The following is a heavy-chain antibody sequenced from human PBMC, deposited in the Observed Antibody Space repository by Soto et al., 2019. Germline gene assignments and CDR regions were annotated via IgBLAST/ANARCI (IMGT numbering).Heavy chain of an antibody. CDR3: ARGPRSSGWYIY. V-gene: IGHV1-8*02. D-gene: IGHD6-19*01. CDR2: MNPNSGNT. CDR1: GYTFTTYG. Sequence: QAQLVQSGEEVKKPGASVKVSCKASGYTFTTYGINWVRQATGQGLEWMGWMNPNSGNTGYAQKFQGRVTMTRNTSISTAYMELSSLRSEDTAVYYCARGPRSSGWYIYWGQGTLVTVSS. J-gene: IGHJ4*02.